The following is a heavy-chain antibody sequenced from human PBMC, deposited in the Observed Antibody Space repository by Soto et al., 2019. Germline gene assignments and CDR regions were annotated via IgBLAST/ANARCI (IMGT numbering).Heavy chain of an antibody. CDR2: IYYSGST. J-gene: IGHJ6*02. D-gene: IGHD2-15*01. V-gene: IGHV4-39*01. CDR1: GGSISSISYY. CDR3: ARTGGNYYYYYGMDV. Sequence: SETLSLTCTVSGGSISSISYYWVWIRQPPGKGLEWIGSIYYSGSTYYNPSLKSRVTISVDTSKNQFSLKLSSVTAADTAVYYCARTGGNYYYYYGMDVWGQGTTVTVSS.